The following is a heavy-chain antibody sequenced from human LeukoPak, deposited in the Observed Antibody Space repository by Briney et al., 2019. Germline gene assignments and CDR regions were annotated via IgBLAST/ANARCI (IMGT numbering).Heavy chain of an antibody. CDR3: ARGITGRPNDY. V-gene: IGHV5-51*01. CDR1: GYGFTSYR. D-gene: IGHD1-14*01. Sequence: GESLKISCQVSGYGFTSYRIDWVRQLPGKGLEWMGFISPSDSHTIYSPSFQGQVIISADKSISTAYLQWSSLKASDTAMYFCARGITGRPNDYWGQGTLATVSS. CDR2: ISPSDSHT. J-gene: IGHJ4*02.